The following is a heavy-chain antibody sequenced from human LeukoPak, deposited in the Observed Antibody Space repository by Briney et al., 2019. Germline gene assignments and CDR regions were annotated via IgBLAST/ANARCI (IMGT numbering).Heavy chain of an antibody. CDR1: GDSISSGTYY. CDR2: VYSSGNT. D-gene: IGHD6-6*01. J-gene: IGHJ5*02. CDR3: ARGVGSSSSNWFDP. Sequence: SQTLSLTCTVSGDSISSGTYYWSWIRQPAGKGLEWIGRVYSSGNTNYNPSLKSRVTISIHTSKNQFSLKLSSVTAADPAAYYCARGVGSSSSNWFDPWGQGTLVTVSS. V-gene: IGHV4-61*02.